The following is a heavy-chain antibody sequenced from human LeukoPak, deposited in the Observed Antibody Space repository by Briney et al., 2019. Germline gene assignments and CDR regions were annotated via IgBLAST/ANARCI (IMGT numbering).Heavy chain of an antibody. CDR2: IIPIFGTA. J-gene: IGHJ4*02. V-gene: IGHV1-69*13. CDR3: VTPMSSGYDYVVAPWGY. CDR1: GGTFSSYA. D-gene: IGHD5-12*01. Sequence: TSVTVSCKASGGTFSSYAISWVRQAPGQGLEWMGGIIPIFGTANYAQKFQGRVTITADESTSTAYMELSSLRSEDTAVYYCVTPMSSGYDYVVAPWGYWGQGTLVTVSS.